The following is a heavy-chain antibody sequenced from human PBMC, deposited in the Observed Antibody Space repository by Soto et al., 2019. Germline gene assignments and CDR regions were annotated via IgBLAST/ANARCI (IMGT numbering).Heavy chain of an antibody. Sequence: SETLSLTCTVSGGSVSSGSYYWSGIRQPPGKGLEWIGYIYYSGSTNYNPSLKSRVTISVDTSKNQFSLKLSSVTAADTAVYYCARVHVTIAVPYFDYWGQGTLVTVS. D-gene: IGHD6-19*01. CDR1: GGSVSSGSYY. J-gene: IGHJ4*02. CDR3: ARVHVTIAVPYFDY. V-gene: IGHV4-61*01. CDR2: IYYSGST.